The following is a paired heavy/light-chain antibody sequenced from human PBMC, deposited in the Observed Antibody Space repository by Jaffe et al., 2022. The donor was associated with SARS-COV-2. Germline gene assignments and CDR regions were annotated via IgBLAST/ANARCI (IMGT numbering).Heavy chain of an antibody. CDR2: ISSSGSTI. D-gene: IGHD3-16*02. Sequence: QVQLVESGGGLVKPGGSLRLSCAASGFTFSDYYMSWIRQAPGKGLEWVSYISSSGSTIYYADSVKGRFTISRDNAKNSLYLQMNSLRAEDTAVYYCARDRGLEYYDYVWGSYRQRALDYWGQGTLVTVSS. CDR1: GFTFSDYY. V-gene: IGHV3-11*01. CDR3: ARDRGLEYYDYVWGSYRQRALDY. J-gene: IGHJ4*02.
Light chain of an antibody. V-gene: IGKV1-33*01. CDR3: QQYDNLRLT. Sequence: DIQMTQSPSSLSASVGDRVTITCQASQDISNYLNWYQQKPGKAPKLLIYDASNLETGVPSRFSGSGSGTDFTFTISSLQPEDIATYYCQQYDNLRLTFGPGTKVDIK. CDR2: DAS. CDR1: QDISNY. J-gene: IGKJ3*01.